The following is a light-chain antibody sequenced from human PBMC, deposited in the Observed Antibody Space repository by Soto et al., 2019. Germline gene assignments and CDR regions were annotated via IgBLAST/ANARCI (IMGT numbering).Light chain of an antibody. Sequence: ENVLTQSPGTLSLSPGETASLSCRASRGVGTSYLAWYQQKPGQAPRLLLYGTSNRATGIPDRFSGSGSGTDFTLTLSGLEPDDFAVYFCQQYGRSPLFGQGTKLEIK. CDR1: RGVGTSY. CDR3: QQYGRSPL. V-gene: IGKV3-20*01. J-gene: IGKJ2*01. CDR2: GTS.